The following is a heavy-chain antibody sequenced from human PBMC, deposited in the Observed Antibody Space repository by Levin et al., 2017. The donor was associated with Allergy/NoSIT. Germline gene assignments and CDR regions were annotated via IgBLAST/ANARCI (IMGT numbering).Heavy chain of an antibody. V-gene: IGHV3-20*04. CDR1: GFTFDDYG. CDR2: INWNAGST. Sequence: GGSLRLSCAASGFTFDDYGMSWVRQVPGKGLEWVSTINWNAGSTAYADSVRGRFTISRNNAKNSLYLQMNSLRAEDTALYYCAKDRETAAGTFDYWGQGTLVTVSS. J-gene: IGHJ4*02. CDR3: AKDRETAAGTFDY. D-gene: IGHD6-13*01.